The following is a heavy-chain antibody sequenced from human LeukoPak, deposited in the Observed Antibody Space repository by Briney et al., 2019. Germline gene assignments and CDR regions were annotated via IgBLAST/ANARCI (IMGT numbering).Heavy chain of an antibody. D-gene: IGHD3-10*01. J-gene: IGHJ6*03. CDR1: GFTFSSYS. Sequence: GGSLRLSCAASGFTFSSYSMNWVRQAPGKGLEWVSSISSSSSYIYYADSVKGRFTISRDISKNTLYLQMNSLRVEDTAVYYCAKDLEAGGYYFYYMDVWGKGTTVTVSS. CDR2: ISSSSSYI. V-gene: IGHV3-21*01. CDR3: AKDLEAGGYYFYYMDV.